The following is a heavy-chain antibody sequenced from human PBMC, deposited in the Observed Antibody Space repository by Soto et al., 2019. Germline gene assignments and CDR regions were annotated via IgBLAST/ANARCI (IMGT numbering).Heavy chain of an antibody. J-gene: IGHJ5*02. V-gene: IGHV2-70*04. CDR3: AKTGTDGSWFDP. Sequence: GPTLVNPTQTLTLTCTFSGFSLSTSGMRVSWIRQPPGKALQWLARIDWDDDKFYTTSLRTRLTISKDTSKNQVVLTMTNMDPVDTATYYCAKTGTDGSWFDPWGQGTLVTVSS. CDR1: GFSLSTSGMR. CDR2: IDWDDDK. D-gene: IGHD1-1*01.